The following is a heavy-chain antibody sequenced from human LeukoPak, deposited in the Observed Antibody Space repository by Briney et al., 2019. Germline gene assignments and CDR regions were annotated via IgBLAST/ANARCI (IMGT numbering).Heavy chain of an antibody. CDR2: INHSGST. D-gene: IGHD4-11*01. CDR3: ARGLGAVTTRMDV. V-gene: IGHV4-34*01. Sequence: SETLSLTCAVYGGSFSGYYWSWIRQPPGKGLEWIGEINHSGSTNYNPSLKSRVTISVDTSKNQFSLKLSSVPAADTAVYYCARGLGAVTTRMDVWGQGTTVTVSS. CDR1: GGSFSGYY. J-gene: IGHJ6*02.